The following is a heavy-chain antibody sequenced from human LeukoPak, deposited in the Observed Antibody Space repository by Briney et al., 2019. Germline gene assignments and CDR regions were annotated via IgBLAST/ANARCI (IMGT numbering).Heavy chain of an antibody. CDR2: IIPIFGTA. D-gene: IGHD3-22*01. CDR3: ARNFYFDSSGYYHY. Sequence: SVKVSCKASGGTFSSYAISWVRQAPGQGLEWMGGIIPIFGTANYAQKFQGRVTITADESTSTAYMGLSRLRSDDTAVYYCARNFYFDSSGYYHYWGQGTLVTVSS. CDR1: GGTFSSYA. J-gene: IGHJ4*02. V-gene: IGHV1-69*13.